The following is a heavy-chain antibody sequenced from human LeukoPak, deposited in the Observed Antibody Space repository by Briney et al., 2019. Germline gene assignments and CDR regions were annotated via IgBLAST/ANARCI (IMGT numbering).Heavy chain of an antibody. Sequence: GGSLRLSCAASGFTFSSYEMNWVRQAPGKGLEWVSYISGSGSTIYYADSVKGRFTISRDNAKNSLYLQMNSLRAEDTAVYYCARAPEFKFDYWGQGTLVTVSS. CDR2: ISGSGSTI. J-gene: IGHJ4*02. CDR1: GFTFSSYE. V-gene: IGHV3-48*03. CDR3: ARAPEFKFDY.